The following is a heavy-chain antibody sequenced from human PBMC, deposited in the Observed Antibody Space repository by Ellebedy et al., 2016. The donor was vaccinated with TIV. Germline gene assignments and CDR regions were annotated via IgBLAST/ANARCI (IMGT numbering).Heavy chain of an antibody. Sequence: AASVKVSCKASGYRFTGSYIHWARQAPGQGLEWMGWTNTNSGGTNFAQKFQGRVTMTTDTSRSTAYMELSRLRSDDTAVYYCARGGVELDHDSWGQGTLVTVSS. V-gene: IGHV1-2*02. D-gene: IGHD1-1*01. CDR1: GYRFTGSY. CDR2: TNTNSGGT. J-gene: IGHJ4*02. CDR3: ARGGVELDHDS.